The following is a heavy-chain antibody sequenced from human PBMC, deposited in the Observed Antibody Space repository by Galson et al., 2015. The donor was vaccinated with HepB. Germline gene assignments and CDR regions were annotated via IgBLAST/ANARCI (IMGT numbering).Heavy chain of an antibody. V-gene: IGHV1-69*04. CDR3: ARELRYSMTHGAHAFDI. CDR2: IIPILGIA. J-gene: IGHJ3*02. CDR1: GGTFSSYT. D-gene: IGHD2/OR15-2a*01. Sequence: SVKVSCKASGGTFSSYTISWVRQAPGQGLEWMGRIIPILGIANYAQKFQGRVTITADKSTSTAYMELSSLRSEDTAVYYCARELRYSMTHGAHAFDIWGQGTMVTVSS.